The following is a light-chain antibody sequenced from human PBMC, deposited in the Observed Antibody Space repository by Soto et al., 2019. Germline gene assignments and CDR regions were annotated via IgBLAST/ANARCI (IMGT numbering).Light chain of an antibody. CDR2: KAS. CDR3: QQFNSYSWT. V-gene: IGKV1-5*03. J-gene: IGKJ1*01. CDR1: QTISSW. Sequence: DIQMTQSPSTLSGSVGDRVTITCRASQTISSWLAWYQQKPGKAPKLLIYKASTLKSGVPSRFSGSGSGTEFTLTISSLQPDDFGTYYCQQFNSYSWTFGQGTKVDI.